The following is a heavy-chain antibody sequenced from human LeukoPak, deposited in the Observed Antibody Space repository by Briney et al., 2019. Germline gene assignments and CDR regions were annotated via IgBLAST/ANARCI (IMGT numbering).Heavy chain of an antibody. V-gene: IGHV3-23*01. CDR3: AKDTAALSFVIDS. D-gene: IGHD2-15*01. CDR2: LSGSGNGT. Sequence: PGGSLRLSCAASGFTFSSYAMHWVRQAPGKGLEWVSALSGSGNGTYYADSVKGRFTISRDNSKNTLYLRMNSLRAEDTAVYYCAKDTAALSFVIDSWGQGTLVTVSS. J-gene: IGHJ4*02. CDR1: GFTFSSYA.